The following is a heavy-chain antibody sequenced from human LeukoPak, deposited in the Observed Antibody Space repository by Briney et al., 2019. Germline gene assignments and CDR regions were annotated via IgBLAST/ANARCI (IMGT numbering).Heavy chain of an antibody. Sequence: PGGSLRLSCAASGFTFNNYAMNWVRQAPGKGLECVSSISSSGGSTFYADSVKGRFTISRDNSMNTLYLQMNSLRAEDTAVYYCAKALTVTTKNNWFDPWGQGTLVTVS. V-gene: IGHV3-23*01. J-gene: IGHJ5*02. CDR3: AKALTVTTKNNWFDP. CDR1: GFTFNNYA. D-gene: IGHD4-17*01. CDR2: ISSSGGST.